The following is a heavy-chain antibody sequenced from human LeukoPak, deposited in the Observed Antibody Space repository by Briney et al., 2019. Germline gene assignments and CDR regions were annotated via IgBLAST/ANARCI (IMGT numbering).Heavy chain of an antibody. Sequence: ASVKVSCKASGYDFTKYAVQWVRQAPGQRLEWMGWIDAGNGRTKYSQDFQGRVTITRDTSARIAYMELSSLTSDDMSVYYCARVGITMVRGVRNWFDPWGQGTLVTVSS. CDR2: IDAGNGRT. J-gene: IGHJ5*02. V-gene: IGHV1-3*03. CDR1: GYDFTKYA. CDR3: ARVGITMVRGVRNWFDP. D-gene: IGHD3-10*01.